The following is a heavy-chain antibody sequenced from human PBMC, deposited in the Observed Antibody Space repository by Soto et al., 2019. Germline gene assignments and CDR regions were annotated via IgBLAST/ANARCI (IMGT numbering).Heavy chain of an antibody. D-gene: IGHD6-13*01. V-gene: IGHV3-23*01. Sequence: EVQLLESGGGLVQPGGSLRLSCAASGFIFSDYVMGWVRQAPGKGLEWVSVISGSGSSTYYADSVKGRFTISRDISKNTVYLQMNSLRAEDTAVYYCAKGCYVNSWYRAFDYWGQGTLVTVSS. CDR3: AKGCYVNSWYRAFDY. J-gene: IGHJ4*02. CDR1: GFIFSDYV. CDR2: ISGSGSST.